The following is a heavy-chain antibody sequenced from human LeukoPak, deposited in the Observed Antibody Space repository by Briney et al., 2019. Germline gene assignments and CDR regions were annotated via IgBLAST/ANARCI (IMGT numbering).Heavy chain of an antibody. CDR3: ARIMTTVTTVEY. CDR2: ISSSSSSI. Sequence: PGGSLRLSCAASGFTFNSYAIHWVRQAPGKGLEWVSYISSSSSSIYYADSVKGRFTISRDNAKNSLYLQMNSLRAEDTAVYYCARIMTTVTTVEYWGQGTLVTVSS. J-gene: IGHJ4*02. D-gene: IGHD4-17*01. CDR1: GFTFNSYA. V-gene: IGHV3-48*01.